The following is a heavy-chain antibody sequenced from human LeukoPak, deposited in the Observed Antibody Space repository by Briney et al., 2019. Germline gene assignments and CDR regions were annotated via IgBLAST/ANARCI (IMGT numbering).Heavy chain of an antibody. D-gene: IGHD2-15*01. CDR2: ISYDGSNK. J-gene: IGHJ4*02. CDR3: ARDGFVVVAANYFDY. V-gene: IGHV3-30*03. CDR1: GFTFDDSV. Sequence: GGSLRLSCAASGFTFDDSVMSWVRQAPGKGLEWVAVISYDGSNKYYADSVKGRFTISRDNSKNTLYLQMNSLRAEDTAVYYCARDGFVVVAANYFDYWGQGTLVTVSS.